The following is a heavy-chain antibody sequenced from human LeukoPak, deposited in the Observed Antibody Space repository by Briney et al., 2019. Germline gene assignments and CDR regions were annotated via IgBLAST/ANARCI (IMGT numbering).Heavy chain of an antibody. D-gene: IGHD6-6*01. CDR2: IIPIFGTA. Sequence: SVKVSCKASGGTFSSYAISWVRQAPGQGLEWMGGIIPIFGTANYAQKFQGRVTITADESTSTAYMELSSLRSEDTAVYYCAREGYSSSSDNYWGQGTLVTVSS. CDR1: GGTFSSYA. J-gene: IGHJ4*02. V-gene: IGHV1-69*13. CDR3: AREGYSSSSDNY.